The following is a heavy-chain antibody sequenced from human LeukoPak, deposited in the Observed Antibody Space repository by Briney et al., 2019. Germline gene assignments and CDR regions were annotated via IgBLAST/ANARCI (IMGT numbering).Heavy chain of an antibody. Sequence: PGGSLRLSCAASGFTFSSYGMHWVRQAPGKGLEWVAVIWYDGSNKYYADSVKGRFTISRDNSKNTLYLQMNSLRAEDTAVYYCARDLGSGSAPWHPTFDPWGQGTLVTVSS. CDR3: ARDLGSGSAPWHPTFDP. J-gene: IGHJ5*02. D-gene: IGHD3-10*01. CDR2: IWYDGSNK. V-gene: IGHV3-33*01. CDR1: GFTFSSYG.